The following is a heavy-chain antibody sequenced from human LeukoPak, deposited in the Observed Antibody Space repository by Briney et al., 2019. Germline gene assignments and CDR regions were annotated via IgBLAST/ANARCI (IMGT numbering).Heavy chain of an antibody. CDR2: ISYDGSNK. Sequence: SCKASGGTFSSYAMHWVRQAPGKGLEWVAVISYDGSNKYYADSVKGRFTISRDNSKNTLYLQMNSLRAEDTAVYYCASERTAAGIYFAIDYWGQGTLVTVSS. D-gene: IGHD6-13*01. J-gene: IGHJ4*02. V-gene: IGHV3-30-3*01. CDR3: ASERTAAGIYFAIDY. CDR1: GGTFSSYA.